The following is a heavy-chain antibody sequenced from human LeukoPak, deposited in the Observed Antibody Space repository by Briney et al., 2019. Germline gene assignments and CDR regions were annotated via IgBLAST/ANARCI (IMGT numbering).Heavy chain of an antibody. J-gene: IGHJ4*02. CDR3: ARAGQWLRFYQFDY. Sequence: SETLSLTCAVYGGSSSGYYWSWIRQPPGKGLEWIGEINHSGSTNYNPSLKSRVTISVDTSKNQFSLKLSSVTAADTAVYYCARAGQWLRFYQFDYWGQGTLVTVSS. V-gene: IGHV4-34*01. CDR2: INHSGST. D-gene: IGHD5-12*01. CDR1: GGSSSGYY.